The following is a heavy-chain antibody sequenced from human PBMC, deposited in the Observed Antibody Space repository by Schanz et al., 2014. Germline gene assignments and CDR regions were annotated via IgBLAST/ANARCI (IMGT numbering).Heavy chain of an antibody. CDR1: GYTFTSYS. Sequence: QVQLVQSGAEVKKPGASVKVSCKASGYTFTSYSMHWVRQAPGQGLEWMGIINPSGGSTTYAQKFQGWVTMTRDTSISTAYMELSRLKSDDTAVYYCARAFGGYDPAGALDYWGQGTLVTVSS. V-gene: IGHV1-46*01. CDR3: ARAFGGYDPAGALDY. D-gene: IGHD5-12*01. CDR2: INPSGGST. J-gene: IGHJ4*02.